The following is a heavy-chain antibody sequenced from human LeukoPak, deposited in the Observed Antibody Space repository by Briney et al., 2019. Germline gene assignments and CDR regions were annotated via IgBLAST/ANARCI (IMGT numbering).Heavy chain of an antibody. CDR3: ATRPPYCSSTSCYQYDY. V-gene: IGHV1-69*05. Sequence: SVKVSCKASGGTFSSSAISWVRQAPGQGLEWMGGIIPIFGTANYAQKFQGRVTITTDESTSTAYMELSSLRSDDTAVYYCATRPPYCSSTSCYQYDYWGQGTLVTVSS. CDR1: GGTFSSSA. J-gene: IGHJ4*02. D-gene: IGHD2-2*01. CDR2: IIPIFGTA.